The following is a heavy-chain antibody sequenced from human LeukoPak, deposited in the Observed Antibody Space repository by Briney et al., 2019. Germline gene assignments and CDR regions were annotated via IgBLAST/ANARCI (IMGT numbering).Heavy chain of an antibody. CDR2: ISYDGSNK. J-gene: IGHJ3*02. CDR3: AKTSYYDFWSGYWRGAFDI. CDR1: GFTFSSYA. V-gene: IGHV3-30-3*02. Sequence: GGSLRLSCAASGFTFSSYAMHWVRQAPGKGLEGVAVISYDGSNKYYADSVKGRFTISRDNSKNTLYLQMNSLRAEDTAVYYCAKTSYYDFWSGYWRGAFDIWGQGTMVTVSS. D-gene: IGHD3-3*01.